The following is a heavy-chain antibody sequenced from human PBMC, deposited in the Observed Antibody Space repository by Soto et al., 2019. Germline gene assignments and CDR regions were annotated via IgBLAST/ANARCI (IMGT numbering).Heavy chain of an antibody. Sequence: XVCLRLSCVARGFRFNDACMSWVRQVPGKGLEWVGRIKSKGSGGTTDYAAPVKGRFTISRDDSKNTLYLQMNSLKTEDTAVYYPCWSASINYYFDQCGQRSLVTVSS. J-gene: IGHJ4*02. CDR2: IKSKGSGGTT. CDR3: CWSASINYYFDQ. V-gene: IGHV3-15*01. CDR1: GFRFNDAC. D-gene: IGHD1-20*01.